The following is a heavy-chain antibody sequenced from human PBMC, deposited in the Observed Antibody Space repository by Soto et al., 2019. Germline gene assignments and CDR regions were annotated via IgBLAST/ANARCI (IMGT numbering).Heavy chain of an antibody. CDR3: ASLGRRVGGAVAGDFDY. CDR1: GGTFSRYA. CDR2: IIPIFGTA. V-gene: IGHV1-69*01. J-gene: IGHJ4*02. Sequence: QVQLVQSGAEVKKPGSSVKVSCKASGGTFSRYAISWVRQAPGQGLEWMGGIIPIFGTANYAQKFQGRVTITADESPRTAYLELSSLRSEDTAVYYCASLGRRVGGAVAGDFDYWGQGTLVTVSS. D-gene: IGHD6-19*01.